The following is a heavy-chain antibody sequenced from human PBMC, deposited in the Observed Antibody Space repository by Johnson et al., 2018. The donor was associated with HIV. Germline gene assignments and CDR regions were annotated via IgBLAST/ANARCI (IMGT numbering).Heavy chain of an antibody. J-gene: IGHJ3*02. V-gene: IGHV3-23*04. CDR3: ARRFYDSSGYFAFDI. D-gene: IGHD3-22*01. CDR1: GFTFSSYA. CDR2: LSGTGDST. Sequence: VHLVESGGGLVQPGGSLRLSCAASGFTFSSYAMSWVRQAPGKGLEWVSALSGTGDSTYYADSVKGRFTISRDNSKNTLYLQMNSLRAEDTAVYYCARRFYDSSGYFAFDIWGQGTMVTVSS.